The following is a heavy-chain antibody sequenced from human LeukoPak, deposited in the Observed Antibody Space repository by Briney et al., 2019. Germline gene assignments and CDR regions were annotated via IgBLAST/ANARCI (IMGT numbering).Heavy chain of an antibody. D-gene: IGHD3-10*01. CDR1: GFTFSSYG. Sequence: PGRSLRLSCAASGFTFSSYGMHWVRQAPAKGLEWVAVIWYDGSNKYYADSVKGRFTISRDNSKNTLYLQMNSLRAEDTAVYYCARDARGSDYWGQGTLVTVSS. J-gene: IGHJ4*02. CDR2: IWYDGSNK. V-gene: IGHV3-33*01. CDR3: ARDARGSDY.